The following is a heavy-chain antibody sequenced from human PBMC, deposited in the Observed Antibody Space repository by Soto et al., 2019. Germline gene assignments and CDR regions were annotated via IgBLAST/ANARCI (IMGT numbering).Heavy chain of an antibody. CDR1: GFTFSKFA. CDR3: AKAAVYCDGLWLMDH. V-gene: IGHV3-23*01. CDR2: IFGSGGSI. J-gene: IGHJ4*02. D-gene: IGHD2-21*02. Sequence: EVQLLESGGGLVQPGGSLRLSCTASGFTFSKFAMTWVRQAPGKGLECVSGIFGSGGSIEYADSVKGRFTISRDNSKNTLYQQMTNLGADDTAVYYCAKAAVYCDGLWLMDHWGQGTQVTVSS.